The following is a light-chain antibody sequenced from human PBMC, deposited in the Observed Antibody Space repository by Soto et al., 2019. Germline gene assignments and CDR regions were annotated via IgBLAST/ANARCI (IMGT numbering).Light chain of an antibody. Sequence: QSALTQPPSVSGAPGQRVTIPCTGTSSNIGAGYDVHWYQQLPGTAPKLLIYGNSNRPSGVPDRFSGSKSGISASLAITGLQAEDEADYYCQSYDSSLSGSVFGGGTKLTVL. CDR3: QSYDSSLSGSV. V-gene: IGLV1-40*01. CDR1: SSNIGAGYD. CDR2: GNS. J-gene: IGLJ2*01.